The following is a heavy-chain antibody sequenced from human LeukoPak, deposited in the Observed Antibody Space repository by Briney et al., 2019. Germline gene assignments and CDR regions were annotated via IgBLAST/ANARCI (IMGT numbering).Heavy chain of an antibody. CDR1: GYTFTGYY. J-gene: IGHJ4*02. V-gene: IGHV1-2*02. CDR3: ARVEGWLQVGYFDY. CDR2: INPNRGGT. D-gene: IGHD5-24*01. Sequence: ASVKVSCQASGYTFTGYYMHWVRQAPGQGLEWMGWINPNRGGTNYAQKFQGRVTMTRDTSISTAFMELSRLRSDDTAVYYCARVEGWLQVGYFDYWGQGTLVTVSS.